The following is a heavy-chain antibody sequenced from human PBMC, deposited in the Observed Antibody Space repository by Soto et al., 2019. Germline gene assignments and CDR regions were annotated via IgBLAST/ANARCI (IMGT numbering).Heavy chain of an antibody. Sequence: EVQLVASGGGLVQPGGSLRLSCAASGFTFSSYSMNWVRQAPGKGLEWVSYISSSSSTIYYADSVKGRFTISRDNAKNSLYLQMNSLRAEDTAVYYCARLQKGYCSGGSCYRDYYYYYMDVWGKGTTVTVSS. J-gene: IGHJ6*03. CDR3: ARLQKGYCSGGSCYRDYYYYYMDV. CDR2: ISSSSSTI. CDR1: GFTFSSYS. D-gene: IGHD2-15*01. V-gene: IGHV3-48*01.